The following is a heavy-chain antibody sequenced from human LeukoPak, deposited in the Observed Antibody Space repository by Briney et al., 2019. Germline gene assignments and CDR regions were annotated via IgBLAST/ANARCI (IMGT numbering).Heavy chain of an antibody. J-gene: IGHJ4*02. CDR1: GFTVSSNY. CDR3: AKARRYYDSSGYYDY. V-gene: IGHV3-53*01. CDR2: IYGGGTT. D-gene: IGHD3-22*01. Sequence: GGSLRLSCAASGFTVSSNYMSWVRQAPGKGLEWVSVIYGGGTTYYADSVKGRFTISRDNSKNTLYLQMNSLRAEDTAVYYCAKARRYYDSSGYYDYWGQGTLVTVSS.